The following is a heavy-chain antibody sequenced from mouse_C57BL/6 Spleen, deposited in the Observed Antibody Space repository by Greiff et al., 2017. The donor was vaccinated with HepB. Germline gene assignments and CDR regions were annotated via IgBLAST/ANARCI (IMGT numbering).Heavy chain of an antibody. CDR3: ARVYYYGSSPYWYFDV. J-gene: IGHJ1*03. V-gene: IGHV5-17*01. CDR2: ISSGSSTI. Sequence: EVKLEESGGGLVKPGGSLKLSCAASGFTFSDYGMHWVRQAPEKGLEWVAYISSGSSTIYYADTVKGRFTISRDNAKNTLFLQMTSLRSEDTAMYYCARVYYYGSSPYWYFDVWGTGTTVTVSS. D-gene: IGHD1-1*01. CDR1: GFTFSDYG.